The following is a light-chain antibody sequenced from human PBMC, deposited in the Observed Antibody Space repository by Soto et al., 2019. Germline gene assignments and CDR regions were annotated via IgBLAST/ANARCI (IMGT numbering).Light chain of an antibody. CDR1: SSDVGGYNY. V-gene: IGLV2-14*01. Sequence: QSALTQPASVSGSPGQSITISCTGTSSDVGGYNYVSWYQQHPGKAPKLMIYDVSNRPSGVSSRFSGSKSGNTASLTISGLLAEDEADYYCSSNTSSSVIFGGGTKLTVL. CDR3: SSNTSSSVI. J-gene: IGLJ2*01. CDR2: DVS.